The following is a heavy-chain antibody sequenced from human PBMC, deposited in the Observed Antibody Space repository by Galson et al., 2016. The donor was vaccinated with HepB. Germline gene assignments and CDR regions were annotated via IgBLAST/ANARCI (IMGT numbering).Heavy chain of an antibody. CDR1: FTFNTYA. D-gene: IGHD2-15*01. Sequence: FTFNTYAMHWVRQAPGKGLEWVALISYDGTDKYYADSVKGRFTISRDNSNNTMYVQMNSLRADDTAVYYCVRDKSSWNLGKFYYYGLDVWGHGTRVTVSS. CDR3: VRDKSSWNLGKFYYYGLDV. V-gene: IGHV3-30*04. J-gene: IGHJ6*02. CDR2: ISYDGTDK.